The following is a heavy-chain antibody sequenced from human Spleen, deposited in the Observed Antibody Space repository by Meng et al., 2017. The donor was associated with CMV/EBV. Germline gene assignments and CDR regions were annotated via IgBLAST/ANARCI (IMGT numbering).Heavy chain of an antibody. Sequence: GGSLRLSCAASGFTFSSYSMNWVRQAPGKGLEWVSSISSSSSYIYYADSVKGRFTISRDNAKNSLYLQMNSLRAEDTAVYYCARCPYDYGDYVTCYYGMDVWGQGTTVTISS. V-gene: IGHV3-21*01. D-gene: IGHD4-17*01. J-gene: IGHJ6*02. CDR1: GFTFSSYS. CDR2: ISSSSSYI. CDR3: ARCPYDYGDYVTCYYGMDV.